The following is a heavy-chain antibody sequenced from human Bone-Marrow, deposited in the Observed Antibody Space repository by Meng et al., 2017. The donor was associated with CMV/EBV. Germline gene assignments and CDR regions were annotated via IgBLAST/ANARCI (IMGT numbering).Heavy chain of an antibody. CDR1: GGSISSYY. J-gene: IGHJ4*02. Sequence: SETLSLTCTVSGGSISSYYWSWIRQPPGKGLEWIGYIYYSGSTNYNPSLKSRVTISVDTSKNQFSLKLSSVTAADTAVYYCARGTYCGGDCGPHDYYFDYWGQRTLVTVSS. CDR2: IYYSGST. V-gene: IGHV4-59*01. CDR3: ARGTYCGGDCGPHDYYFDY. D-gene: IGHD2-21*01.